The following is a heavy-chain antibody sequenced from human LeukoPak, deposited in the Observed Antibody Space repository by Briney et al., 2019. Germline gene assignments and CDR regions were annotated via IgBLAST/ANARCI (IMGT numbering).Heavy chain of an antibody. CDR2: IYSGGST. J-gene: IGHJ4*02. Sequence: GGSLRLSCAASGFTVSSNYMSWVRQAPGKGLEWVSVIYSGGSTYYADSVKGRFTISRDNSRNTVYLQMNSLRAEDTAVYYCARGSSGYYYSLLGYWGQGTLVTVSS. V-gene: IGHV3-53*01. CDR1: GFTVSSNY. CDR3: ARGSSGYYYSLLGY. D-gene: IGHD3-22*01.